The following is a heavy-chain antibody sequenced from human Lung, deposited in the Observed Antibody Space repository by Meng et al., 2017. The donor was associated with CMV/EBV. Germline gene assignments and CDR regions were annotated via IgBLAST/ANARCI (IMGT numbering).Heavy chain of an antibody. CDR3: ARGQVQCSTINCHDYRFSGMDV. D-gene: IGHD2/OR15-2a*01. J-gene: IGHJ6*02. V-gene: IGHV1-8*01. Sequence: ASVKVSXKASGYTFSNYDIIWVRQASGQGLEWVGWMNPNRGNTAYAQKFQGRVTMTRDTSTSIAYMELSSLRSGDTAVYYCARGQVQCSTINCHDYRFSGMDVWGQGTTVTVSS. CDR2: MNPNRGNT. CDR1: GYTFSNYD.